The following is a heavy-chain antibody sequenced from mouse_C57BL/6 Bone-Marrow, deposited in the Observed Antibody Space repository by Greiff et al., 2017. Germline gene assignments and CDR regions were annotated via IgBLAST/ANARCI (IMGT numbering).Heavy chain of an antibody. CDR2: INPSSGYT. D-gene: IGHD2-2*01. J-gene: IGHJ4*01. Sequence: VQLQQSGAELARPGASVKMSCKASGYTFTSYTMHWVKQRPGQGLEWIGYINPSSGYTKYNQKFKDKATLTADKSSSTAYMQLSSLTSEDSAVYYCAREEDYGYDPYYDAMDYWGQGTSVTVSS. CDR1: GYTFTSYT. CDR3: AREEDYGYDPYYDAMDY. V-gene: IGHV1-4*01.